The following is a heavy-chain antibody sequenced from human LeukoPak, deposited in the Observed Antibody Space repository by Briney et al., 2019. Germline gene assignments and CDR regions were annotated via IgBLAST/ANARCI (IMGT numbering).Heavy chain of an antibody. CDR2: VSPNSGGT. V-gene: IGHV1-2*02. CDR3: ARGRGSWSFDY. CDR1: GYTSTGYY. Sequence: GASVKVSCKASGYTSTGYYIHWVRQAPGQGLEWMGWVSPNSGGTNYAQNFQGRVTMTRDTSISTAYMELSRLRSDDTAVYYCARGRGSWSFDYWGQGTLVTVSS. D-gene: IGHD6-13*01. J-gene: IGHJ4*02.